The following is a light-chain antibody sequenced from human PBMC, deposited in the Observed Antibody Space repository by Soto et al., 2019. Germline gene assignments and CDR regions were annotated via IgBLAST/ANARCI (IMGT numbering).Light chain of an antibody. CDR1: QSVANN. Sequence: DIVMTQSPATLSVSTGERATLSCRARQSVANNVAWYQQNPGQPPRLLIYGASTRADGVPARFSGSGYGRQFCLPISSLQSEDFATYHCHQHNNRPPWTFGQGTKVEV. CDR3: HQHNNRPPWT. CDR2: GAS. V-gene: IGKV3-15*01. J-gene: IGKJ1*01.